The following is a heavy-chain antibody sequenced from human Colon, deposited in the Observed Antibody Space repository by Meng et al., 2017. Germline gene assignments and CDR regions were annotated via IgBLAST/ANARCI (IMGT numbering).Heavy chain of an antibody. D-gene: IGHD3-22*01. J-gene: IGHJ4*02. V-gene: IGHV4-4*02. CDR3: ASSDYYRSDY. Sequence: VELQEWAPGLGKPSETLSLTCAVSGGSISRSDWWSWVRQPPGKGLEWIGETSHSGSTNYSPSLKSRVTISLDKSKNQLSLKLNSVTAADTAVYYCASSDYYRSDYWGQGTLVTVSS. CDR2: TSHSGST. CDR1: GGSISRSDW.